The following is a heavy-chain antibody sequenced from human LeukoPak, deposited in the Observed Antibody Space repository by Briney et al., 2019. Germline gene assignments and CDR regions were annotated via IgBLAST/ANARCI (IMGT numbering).Heavy chain of an antibody. D-gene: IGHD4-17*01. J-gene: IGHJ4*02. CDR2: INPDGSGA. Sequence: VQPGGSLRLSCAASGFSFSPYWMSWVRQGPGKGLDWVASINPDGSGASYVDSVKGRFIISRDNDQNSLYLQMNSLSAEDTAVYYCARLFGGVTTFDYWGQGILVTVSS. V-gene: IGHV3-7*01. CDR3: ARLFGGVTTFDY. CDR1: GFSFSPYW.